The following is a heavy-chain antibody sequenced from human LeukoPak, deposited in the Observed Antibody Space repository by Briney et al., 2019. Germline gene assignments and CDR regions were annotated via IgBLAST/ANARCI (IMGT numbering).Heavy chain of an antibody. CDR2: ISSSGSTI. J-gene: IGHJ4*02. Sequence: PGGSLRLSCAASGLTFSSYEMNWVRQAPGKGLEWVSYISSSGSTIYSADSVKGRFTISRDNAKNSLYLQMNSLRAEDTAVYYCARDGSGWYDYWGQGILVTVSS. D-gene: IGHD6-19*01. CDR1: GLTFSSYE. V-gene: IGHV3-48*03. CDR3: ARDGSGWYDY.